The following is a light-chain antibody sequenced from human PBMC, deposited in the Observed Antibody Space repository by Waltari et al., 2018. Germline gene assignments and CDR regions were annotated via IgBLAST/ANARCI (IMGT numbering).Light chain of an antibody. CDR3: LQYTSSPLT. CDR2: KAS. V-gene: IGKV1-12*01. J-gene: IGKJ4*01. CDR1: QSISNS. Sequence: DIQMTQSPSSLSASVGDTVTITCRASQSISNSLDWYQQKPGEAPRLLIYKASSLQSGVPSRFSGSGSGTEFTLTISSLQPEDIATYYCLQYTSSPLTFGGGTKVEI.